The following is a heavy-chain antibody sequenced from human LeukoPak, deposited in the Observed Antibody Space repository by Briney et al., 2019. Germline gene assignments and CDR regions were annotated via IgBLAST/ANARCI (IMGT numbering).Heavy chain of an antibody. J-gene: IGHJ4*02. V-gene: IGHV1-69*01. Sequence: SCAASGFTFSSYAISWVRQAPGQGLEWMGGIIPIFGTANYAQKFQGRVTITADEPTSTAYMELSSLRSEDTAVHYCASPGYYYGSGSYFIFDYWGQGTLVTVSS. CDR1: GFTFSSYA. D-gene: IGHD3-10*01. CDR3: ASPGYYYGSGSYFIFDY. CDR2: IIPIFGTA.